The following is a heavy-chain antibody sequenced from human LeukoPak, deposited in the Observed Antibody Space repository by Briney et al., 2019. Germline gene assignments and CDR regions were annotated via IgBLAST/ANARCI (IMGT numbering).Heavy chain of an antibody. J-gene: IGHJ4*02. CDR3: AKASGEMATISGY. CDR2: IRYDGSNK. CDR1: GFTFSSYG. V-gene: IGHV3-30*02. Sequence: RPGGSLRLSCAASGFTFSSYGMHWVRQAPGKGLEWVAFIRYDGSNKYYADSVKGRFTISRDNSKNTLYLQMNSLRAEDTAVYYCAKASGEMATISGYWGQGTLVTVSS. D-gene: IGHD5-24*01.